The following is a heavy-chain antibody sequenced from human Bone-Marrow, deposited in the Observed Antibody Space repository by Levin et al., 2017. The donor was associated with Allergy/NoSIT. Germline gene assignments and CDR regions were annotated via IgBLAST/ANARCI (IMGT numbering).Heavy chain of an antibody. D-gene: IGHD2-2*01. CDR3: ARDYCRTTSCYDY. CDR2: ISYDGSKT. CDR1: GFTFSSYG. J-gene: IGHJ4*02. V-gene: IGHV3-30*03. Sequence: GGSLRLSCEASGFTFSSYGLTWVRQAPGKGLEWVAFISYDGSKTFYVDSVKGRFTISRDSSRNTLYLQMNSLRDEDTAMYYCARDYCRTTSCYDYWGQGTLVTVSS.